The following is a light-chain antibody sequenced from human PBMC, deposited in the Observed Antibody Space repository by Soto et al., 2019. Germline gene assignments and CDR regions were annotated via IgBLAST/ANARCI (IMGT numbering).Light chain of an antibody. J-gene: IGKJ4*01. CDR2: TAS. CDR3: QQSYTTPLT. V-gene: IGKV1-39*01. CDR1: QGISND. Sequence: IEMTQCPSSLSASVGDRLAITCRASQGISNDLGWYQQKPGKAPKVLIYTASTLQSGVPSRFSGSGSGSDFNLTIRSLQPEDFATYYCQQSYTTPLTFGGGTKVDI.